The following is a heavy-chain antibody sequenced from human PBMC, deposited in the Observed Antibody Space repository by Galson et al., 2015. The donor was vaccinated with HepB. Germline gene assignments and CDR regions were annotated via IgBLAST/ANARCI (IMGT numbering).Heavy chain of an antibody. Sequence: SLRLSCAASGFIFSSYWMSWVRQAPGKGLEWVANIKQDGTEKYYVDSVKGRFTISRDNAENSLYLQMNSLRAEDTAVYYCARIPVTTWVFDYWGQGTLVTVSS. J-gene: IGHJ4*02. D-gene: IGHD1-1*01. CDR2: IKQDGTEK. CDR3: ARIPVTTWVFDY. V-gene: IGHV3-7*03. CDR1: GFIFSSYW.